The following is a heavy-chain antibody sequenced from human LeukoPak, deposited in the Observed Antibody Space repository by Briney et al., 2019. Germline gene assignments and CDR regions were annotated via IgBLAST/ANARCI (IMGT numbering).Heavy chain of an antibody. J-gene: IGHJ6*03. V-gene: IGHV4-31*03. CDR1: GGSISSGGYY. CDR2: IYYSGST. CDR3: ARERGIVVVPAGPDYMDV. Sequence: SETLSLTCTVSGGSISSGGYYWSWIRQHPGKGLEWIGYIYYSGSTYYNPSLKSRVTISVDTSKNQFSLKLSSVTVADTAVYYCARERGIVVVPAGPDYMDVWGKGTTVTVSS. D-gene: IGHD2-2*01.